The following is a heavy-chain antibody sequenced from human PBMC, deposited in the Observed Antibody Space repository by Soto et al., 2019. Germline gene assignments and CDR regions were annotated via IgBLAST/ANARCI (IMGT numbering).Heavy chain of an antibody. Sequence: PSETLSLTCAVSGGSISNTKWWSWVRQPPGKGLEWVGEIYHSGSTNYNSSLKSRATISVDKSKNQFYLKLTSVTAADTAVYYCARDKITGLFDYWGQGTLVTVSS. D-gene: IGHD2-8*02. CDR2: IYHSGST. J-gene: IGHJ4*02. CDR3: ARDKITGLFDY. V-gene: IGHV4-4*02. CDR1: GGSISNTKW.